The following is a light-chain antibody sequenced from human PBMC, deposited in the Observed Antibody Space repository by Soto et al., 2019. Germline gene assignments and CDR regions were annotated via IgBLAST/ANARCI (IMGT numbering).Light chain of an antibody. CDR3: QQYGRSSLT. J-gene: IGKJ3*01. Sequence: EIVLTQSPGTLSLSPGERATLSCRASQSVSSTYLAWYQQKPGQAPRLLIYGASSRPSGIPDRFSGSGSGTDFTLTISRLDPEDFAVYYCQQYGRSSLTFGPGTKVDIK. CDR1: QSVSSTY. CDR2: GAS. V-gene: IGKV3-20*01.